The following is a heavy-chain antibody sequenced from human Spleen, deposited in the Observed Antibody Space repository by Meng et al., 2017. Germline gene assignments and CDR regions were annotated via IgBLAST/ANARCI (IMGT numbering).Heavy chain of an antibody. J-gene: IGHJ4*02. CDR2: IYSSGST. CDR1: GGSFSDYY. CDR3: VRQGQGYGDYLDS. V-gene: IGHV4-4*07. Sequence: GSLRLSCVVSGGSFSDYYWNWIRQPAEKELEWIGRIYSSGSTNYNPSFKSRVTMSVDTSKNQLSLKLRSVTAADTAVYYCVRQGQGYGDYLDSWGQGTLVTVSS. D-gene: IGHD4-17*01.